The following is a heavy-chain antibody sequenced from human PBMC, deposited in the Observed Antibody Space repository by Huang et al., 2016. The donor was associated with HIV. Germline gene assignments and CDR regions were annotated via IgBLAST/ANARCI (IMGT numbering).Heavy chain of an antibody. CDR3: ARVESRRYYDSSGYYY. CDR2: IIPIFGTA. CDR1: GGTFSSYA. Sequence: QVQLVQSGAEVKKPGSSVKVSCKASGGTFSSYAISWVRQAPGQGLEWMGGIIPIFGTANDAQKFQGRGTSTADESTSTAYMELSSLRSEDTAVYYCARVESRRYYDSSGYYYWGQGTLVTVSS. D-gene: IGHD3-22*01. V-gene: IGHV1-69*01. J-gene: IGHJ4*02.